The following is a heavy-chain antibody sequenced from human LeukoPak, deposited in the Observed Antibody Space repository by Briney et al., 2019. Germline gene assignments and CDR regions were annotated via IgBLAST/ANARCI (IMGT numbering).Heavy chain of an antibody. D-gene: IGHD3-10*01. CDR1: GGSISTSSYY. CDR3: ARDRYYYGSGSYLFDY. CDR2: IYTSGST. J-gene: IGHJ4*02. Sequence: SETLSLTCTVSGGSISTSSYYWSWIRQPAGKGLEWIGRIYTSGSTNYNPSLKSRVTLSVDTSKNQFSLKLSSVTAADTAVYYCARDRYYYGSGSYLFDYWGQGTLATVSS. V-gene: IGHV4-61*02.